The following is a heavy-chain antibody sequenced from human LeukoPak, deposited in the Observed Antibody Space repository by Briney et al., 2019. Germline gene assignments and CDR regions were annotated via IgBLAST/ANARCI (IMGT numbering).Heavy chain of an antibody. J-gene: IGHJ4*02. CDR1: GFPFSDHY. CDR3: ARGLSGATRDNDYY. Sequence: GGSLRLSCAASGFPFSDHYMDWVRQAPGEGLEWVGRIRNKANSYTTEYAASVNGRFTISRDDSQNSLYLQMSSLKTDDTALYYCARGLSGATRDNDYYWGQGTLVTVSS. V-gene: IGHV3-72*01. CDR2: IRNKANSYTT. D-gene: IGHD1-26*01.